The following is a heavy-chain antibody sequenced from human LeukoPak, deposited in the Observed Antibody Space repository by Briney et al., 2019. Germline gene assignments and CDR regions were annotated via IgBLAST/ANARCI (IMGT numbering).Heavy chain of an antibody. CDR2: TYYRSKWYN. CDR3: ARLLGYCSSTSCYYYFDY. J-gene: IGHJ4*02. V-gene: IGHV6-1*01. CDR1: GDSVSSNSAA. D-gene: IGHD2-2*01. Sequence: SQTLSLTCAISGDSVSSNSAAWNWIRQSPLRGLEWLGRTYYRSKWYNDYAVSVKSRITINPDTSKNQFSLQLNSVTPEDTAVYYCARLLGYCSSTSCYYYFDYWGQGTLVTVSS.